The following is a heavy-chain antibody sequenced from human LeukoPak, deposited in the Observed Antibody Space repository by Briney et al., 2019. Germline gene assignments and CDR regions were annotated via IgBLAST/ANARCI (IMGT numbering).Heavy chain of an antibody. CDR2: MNPNSGNT. CDR1: GYTFTSYD. D-gene: IGHD3-10*01. J-gene: IGHJ3*02. V-gene: IGHV1-8*01. Sequence: GASVKVSCKASGYTFTSYDINWVRQATGQGLEWMGWMNPNSGNTGYAQKFQGRVTMTRNTSISTAYMELRSLRSEDTAVYYCARREAMVRGVINPIGAFDIWGQGTMVTVSS. CDR3: ARREAMVRGVINPIGAFDI.